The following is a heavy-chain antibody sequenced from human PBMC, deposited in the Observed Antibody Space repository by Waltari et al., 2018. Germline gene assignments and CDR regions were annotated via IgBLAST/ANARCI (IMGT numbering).Heavy chain of an antibody. CDR2: INPNSGGT. Sequence: QVQLVQSGAEVTKPGAAVKVSCKASVYTFTGYYMHWVRQAPGQGLEWMGRINPNSGGTNYAQKLQGSVTMTRDTSISTAYMELSRLRSDDTAVYYCARAGSSGWPYWGQGTLVTVSS. CDR1: VYTFTGYY. J-gene: IGHJ4*02. CDR3: ARAGSSGWPY. V-gene: IGHV1-2*06. D-gene: IGHD6-19*01.